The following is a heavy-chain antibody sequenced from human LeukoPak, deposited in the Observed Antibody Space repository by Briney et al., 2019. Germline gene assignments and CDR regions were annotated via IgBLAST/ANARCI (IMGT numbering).Heavy chain of an antibody. D-gene: IGHD1-26*01. CDR3: ARDPVEWELLLDY. Sequence: AGGSLRLSCAVSGFTFSSFAMSWVRQAPGKRLEWVANMNIDGSEKYYADSAKGRFTISRDNARNSVYLQMNSLRVEDTAVYYCARDPVEWELLLDYWGQGTLVTVSS. V-gene: IGHV3-7*01. CDR1: GFTFSSFA. CDR2: MNIDGSEK. J-gene: IGHJ4*02.